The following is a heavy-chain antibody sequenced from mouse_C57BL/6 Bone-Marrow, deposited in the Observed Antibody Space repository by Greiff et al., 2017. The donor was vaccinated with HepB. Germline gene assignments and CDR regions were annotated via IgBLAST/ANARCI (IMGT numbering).Heavy chain of an antibody. CDR2: INPSSGYT. D-gene: IGHD2-2*01. Sequence: VQLQQSGAELARPGASVKMSCKASGYTFTSYTMHWVKQRPGQGLEWIGYINPSSGYTKYNQKFKDKATLTADKSSSTAYMQLSSLTSEDSAVYYCAMLRVVTTEDWYFDVWGTGTTVTVSS. V-gene: IGHV1-4*01. CDR1: GYTFTSYT. J-gene: IGHJ1*03. CDR3: AMLRVVTTEDWYFDV.